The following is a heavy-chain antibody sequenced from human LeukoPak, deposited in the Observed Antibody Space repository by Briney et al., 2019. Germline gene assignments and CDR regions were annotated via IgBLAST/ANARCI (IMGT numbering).Heavy chain of an antibody. CDR1: GFTFSDYY. CDR2: ISSSSSYT. J-gene: IGHJ4*02. V-gene: IGHV3-11*06. CDR3: ARDLLDGDYGDLFDF. Sequence: PGGSLRLSCAASGFTFSDYYMSWVRQAPGKGLEWVSYISSSSSYTNYADSVKGRFSISRDNAKNSLYLQMNSLRAEDTAVYYCARDLLDGDYGDLFDFWGQGTLVTVPS. D-gene: IGHD4-17*01.